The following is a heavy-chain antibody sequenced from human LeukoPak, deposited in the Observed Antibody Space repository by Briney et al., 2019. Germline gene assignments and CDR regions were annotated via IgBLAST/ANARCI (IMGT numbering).Heavy chain of an antibody. J-gene: IGHJ6*03. CDR3: ARDDPYYDILTGYYYYYMDV. V-gene: IGHV3-11*01. Sequence: GGSLRLSCAASGFTFSDYYMSWIRHAPGKGLVWVSYISSSGSTIYYADSVKGRFTISRDNAKNSLYLQMNSLRAEDTAVYYCARDDPYYDILTGYYYYYMDVWGKGTTVTISS. D-gene: IGHD3-9*01. CDR2: ISSSGSTI. CDR1: GFTFSDYY.